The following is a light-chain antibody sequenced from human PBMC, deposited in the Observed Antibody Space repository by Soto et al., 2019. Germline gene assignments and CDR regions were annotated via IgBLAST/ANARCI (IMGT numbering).Light chain of an antibody. CDR1: SSNIGRNT. CDR2: SNN. J-gene: IGLJ3*02. Sequence: QPVLTQPPSASGTPGQRVTISCSGSSSNIGRNTVNWYQQLPGTAPKLLIYSNNQRPSGVPDRFSGSKSGTSASLAISGLQSEDEADYFCAAWDDSLTVVFGGGTKLTVL. CDR3: AAWDDSLTVV. V-gene: IGLV1-44*01.